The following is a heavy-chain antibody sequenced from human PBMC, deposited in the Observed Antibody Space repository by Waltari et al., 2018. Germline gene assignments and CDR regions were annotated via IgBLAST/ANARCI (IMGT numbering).Heavy chain of an antibody. J-gene: IGHJ4*02. Sequence: VQLLESGGDLVQPGGSLRLSCTVSGFIFSSYALTWVRQAPGKGLEWVSGISYNGGTTYYADSVKARFTISRDNSRNTLFLQMNSLRAEDTAVYYCARDQFGLAAVRALLSWGRGTLVTVSS. CDR2: ISYNGGTT. CDR3: ARDQFGLAAVRALLS. V-gene: IGHV3-23*01. CDR1: GFIFSSYA. D-gene: IGHD6-13*01.